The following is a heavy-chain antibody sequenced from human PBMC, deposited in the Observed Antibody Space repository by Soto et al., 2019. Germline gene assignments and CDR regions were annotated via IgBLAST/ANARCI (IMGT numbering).Heavy chain of an antibody. CDR3: TRPSSGYYHDAFDI. J-gene: IGHJ3*02. CDR2: IVPVFGTP. V-gene: IGHV1-69*01. D-gene: IGHD3-22*01. Sequence: QVQLMQSVAEVKKPGSSVKVSCKAAGGSFPSATISWVRQAPGHGLEWLGGIVPVFGTPNHSQKSQARGTISADVATNTAYMELPSLRPEDTAVYYWTRPSSGYYHDAFDIWGQGTLVTVSS. CDR1: GGSFPSAT.